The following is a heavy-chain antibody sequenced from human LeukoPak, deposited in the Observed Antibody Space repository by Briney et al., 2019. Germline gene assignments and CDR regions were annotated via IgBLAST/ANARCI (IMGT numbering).Heavy chain of an antibody. Sequence: SETLSLTCAVYGGSLSGYYWSWIRQPPGKGLEWIGEIYHSGSTNSNPSLKSRVTISVDTSKNFFSLKLRSVTAADTAVYYCARGRQFSTYWGQGTLVTVSS. J-gene: IGHJ4*02. CDR1: GGSLSGYY. CDR3: ARGRQFSTY. CDR2: IYHSGST. D-gene: IGHD5-24*01. V-gene: IGHV4-34*01.